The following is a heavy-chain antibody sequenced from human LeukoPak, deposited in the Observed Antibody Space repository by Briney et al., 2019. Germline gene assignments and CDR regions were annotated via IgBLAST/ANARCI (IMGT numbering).Heavy chain of an antibody. D-gene: IGHD3-10*01. CDR2: ISAYNGNT. J-gene: IGHJ4*02. V-gene: IGHV1-18*01. CDR1: GYTFTSYG. Sequence: ASVKVSCKASGYTFTSYGISWVRQAPGQGLEWMGWISAYNGNTNYAQKLQGRVTMTTDTSTSTAYMELRILRSDDTAVYYCARKGMVRGVISFDYWGQGTLVTVSS. CDR3: ARKGMVRGVISFDY.